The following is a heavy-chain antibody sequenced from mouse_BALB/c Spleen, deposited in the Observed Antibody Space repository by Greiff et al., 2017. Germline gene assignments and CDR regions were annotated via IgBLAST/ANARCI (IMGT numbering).Heavy chain of an antibody. V-gene: IGHV1-20*02. CDR2: INPYNGDT. CDR1: GYSFTGYF. CDR3: ARDYRYDDGAWFAY. J-gene: IGHJ3*01. D-gene: IGHD2-14*01. Sequence: VQLQQSGPELVKPGASVKISCKASGYSFTGYFMNWVMQSHGKSLEWIGRINPYNGDTFYNQKFKGKATLTVDKSSSTAHMELRSLASEDSAVYYCARDYRYDDGAWFAYWGQGTLVTVSA.